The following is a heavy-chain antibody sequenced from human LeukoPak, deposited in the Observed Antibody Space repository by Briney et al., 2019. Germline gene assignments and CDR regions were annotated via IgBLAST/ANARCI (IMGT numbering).Heavy chain of an antibody. Sequence: PGGSLRLSCAASGFTFSTYNMNWVRQAPGKGLEWVSYMSSSSGTIYYADSVQGRFTISRDNAKNSLYLQMNSLGAEDTAVYYCARRLTASGKHYFDYWGQGTLVTVSS. J-gene: IGHJ4*02. D-gene: IGHD6-13*01. V-gene: IGHV3-48*01. CDR2: MSSSSGTI. CDR1: GFTFSTYN. CDR3: ARRLTASGKHYFDY.